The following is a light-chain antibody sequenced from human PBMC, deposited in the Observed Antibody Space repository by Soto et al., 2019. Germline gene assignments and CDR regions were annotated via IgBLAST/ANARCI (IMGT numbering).Light chain of an antibody. CDR1: SSNIGSNT. V-gene: IGLV1-44*01. CDR3: AAWDDSMNVV. J-gene: IGLJ2*01. CDR2: SNN. Sequence: QLVLTQPPSASGTPGQRVTISCSGSSSNIGSNTVNWYQQLPGTAPKLLIYSNNQRPSGVPHRFSGSKSGTSASLAISGLQSEDEADYYCAAWDDSMNVVFGGGTKVTVL.